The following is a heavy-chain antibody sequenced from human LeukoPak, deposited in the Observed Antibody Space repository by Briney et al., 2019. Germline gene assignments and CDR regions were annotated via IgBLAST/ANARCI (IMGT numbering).Heavy chain of an antibody. Sequence: PGGSLRLSFAASGFTFSSYEMNWVRQAPGKGLEWVSYISRSGTTIYHADSVKGRFTISRDNAKNSMYLQMNRLRAEDTAAYYCARTPTGPNAPTNWLDPWGQGTLVTVSS. V-gene: IGHV3-48*03. CDR3: ARTPTGPNAPTNWLDP. CDR2: ISRSGTTI. D-gene: IGHD2-8*01. J-gene: IGHJ5*02. CDR1: GFTFSSYE.